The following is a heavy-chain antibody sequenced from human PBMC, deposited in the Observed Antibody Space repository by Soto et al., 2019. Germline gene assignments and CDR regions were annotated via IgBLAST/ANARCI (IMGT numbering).Heavy chain of an antibody. CDR3: ARAGSSSWLYYFDY. CDR1: GYTFTGYY. V-gene: IGHV1-2*04. CDR2: INPNSGGT. J-gene: IGHJ4*02. Sequence: ASVKVSCKASGYTFTGYYMHWVRQAPGQGLEWMGWINPNSGGTNYAQKFQGWVTMTRDTSISTAYMELSRLRSDDTALYYCARAGSSSWLYYFDYWGQGTLVTVSS. D-gene: IGHD6-13*01.